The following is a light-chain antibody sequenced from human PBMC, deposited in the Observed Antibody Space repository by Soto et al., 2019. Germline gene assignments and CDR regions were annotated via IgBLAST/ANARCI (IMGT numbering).Light chain of an antibody. CDR2: DAS. J-gene: IGKJ1*01. CDR3: QKYSSYWT. Sequence: DIQMTQSPSTLSASVGDRVTITCRASQSISSWLAWYQQKPGKAPKLLIYDASSLKSGVPSRFSGSGSGTEFTLTISRLQPDDFATYYCQKYSSYWTFGQGTKVEIK. V-gene: IGKV1-5*01. CDR1: QSISSW.